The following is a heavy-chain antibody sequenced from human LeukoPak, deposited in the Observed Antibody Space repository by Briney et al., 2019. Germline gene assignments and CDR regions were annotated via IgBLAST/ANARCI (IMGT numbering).Heavy chain of an antibody. D-gene: IGHD6-13*01. CDR3: AKDSSSSWYQKFDY. Sequence: GGSLRLSCAASGFTFSSYAMTWVRQAPGKGLEWVSSISVNGGTTYYADSVKGRFTISRDNSKNTLYLQMNSLRAEDTAVYYCAKDSSSSWYQKFDYWGQGTLVTVSS. J-gene: IGHJ4*02. CDR2: ISVNGGTT. CDR1: GFTFSSYA. V-gene: IGHV3-23*01.